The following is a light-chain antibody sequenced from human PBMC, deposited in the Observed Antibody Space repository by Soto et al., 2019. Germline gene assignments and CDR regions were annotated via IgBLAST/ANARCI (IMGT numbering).Light chain of an antibody. CDR2: AAS. CDR3: QQSLKIPLT. Sequence: LSHAMSSWSASMRDRVTSTCRASQSINSHLNWYQQQPGKAPKLLIFAASSLQSGVSSRFSGSGSVTDFTLTISSLQPEDSATYFCQQSLKIPLTFGHGRLLEVK. CDR1: QSINSH. J-gene: IGKJ5*01. V-gene: IGKV1-39*01.